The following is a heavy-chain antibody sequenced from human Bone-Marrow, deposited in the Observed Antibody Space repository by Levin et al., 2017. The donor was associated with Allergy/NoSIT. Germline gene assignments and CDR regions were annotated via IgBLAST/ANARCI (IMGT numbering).Heavy chain of an antibody. V-gene: IGHV4-4*02. CDR2: IHHSGST. CDR1: GGSIRSTNW. Sequence: SETLSLTCAVSGGSIRSTNWWSWVRQPPGKGLEWIGAIHHSGSTSYNPSLKSRVIISVDKSKNHFSLKLNSVTAADTAVYYCARVVEYVWGSLSSWGQGTLVTVSS. D-gene: IGHD3-16*01. J-gene: IGHJ5*02. CDR3: ARVVEYVWGSLSS.